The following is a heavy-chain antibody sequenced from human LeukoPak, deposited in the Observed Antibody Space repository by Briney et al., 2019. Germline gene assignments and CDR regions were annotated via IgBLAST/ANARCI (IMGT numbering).Heavy chain of an antibody. J-gene: IGHJ3*02. D-gene: IGHD1-20*01. CDR3: ARDLTGTTVGDAFDI. CDR1: GYTFTGYY. CDR2: INPNSGGT. Sequence: ASVKVSFKASGYTFTGYYMHWVRQAPGQGLERMGWINPNSGGTNYAQKFQGRVTMTRDTSISTAYMELSRLRSDDTAVYYCARDLTGTTVGDAFDIWGQGTMVTVSS. V-gene: IGHV1-2*02.